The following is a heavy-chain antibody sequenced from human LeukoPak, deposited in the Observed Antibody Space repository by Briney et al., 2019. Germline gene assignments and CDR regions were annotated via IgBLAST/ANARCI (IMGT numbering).Heavy chain of an antibody. CDR2: INPSGGST. J-gene: IGHJ4*02. CDR3: ARGPRAAADDY. V-gene: IGHV1-46*01. Sequence: GASVKVSCKASGYTFTSYYMHWVRQAPGQGIEWMGIINPSGGSTSYAQKFQGRVTITRDTSASTAYMELSSLTSEDTAVYYCARGPRAAADDYWGQGTLVTVSS. CDR1: GYTFTSYY. D-gene: IGHD6-13*01.